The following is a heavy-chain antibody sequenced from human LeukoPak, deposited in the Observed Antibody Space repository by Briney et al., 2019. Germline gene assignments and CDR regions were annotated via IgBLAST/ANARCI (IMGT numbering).Heavy chain of an antibody. CDR2: IKQDGSEK. CDR3: ARSPISAVTANLAKGY. CDR1: GFTFSSYW. J-gene: IGHJ4*02. Sequence: GGSLRLSCAASGFTFSSYWMSWVRQAPGKGLEWVANIKQDGSEKYYVDSVKGRFTISRDNAKNSLYLQMNSLRAEDTAVYYCARSPISAVTANLAKGYWGQGTLVTVSS. V-gene: IGHV3-7*01. D-gene: IGHD2-21*02.